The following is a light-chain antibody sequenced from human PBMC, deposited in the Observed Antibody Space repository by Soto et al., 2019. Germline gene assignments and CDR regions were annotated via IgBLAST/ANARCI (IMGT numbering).Light chain of an antibody. CDR1: SGHSSYI. J-gene: IGLJ3*02. V-gene: IGLV4-60*03. CDR3: ETWDTNTRV. Sequence: QSVLTQSSSASASLGSSVKLTCTLSSGHSSYIIAWHQQQPGKAPRYLMKLEGSGSYNKGSGVPDRFSGSSSGADRYVTISNLQSEDEADYYCETWDTNTRVFGGGTTLTVL. CDR2: LEGSGSY.